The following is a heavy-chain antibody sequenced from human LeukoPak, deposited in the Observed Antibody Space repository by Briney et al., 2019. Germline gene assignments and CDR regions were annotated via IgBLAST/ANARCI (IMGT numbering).Heavy chain of an antibody. D-gene: IGHD2-8*02. J-gene: IGHJ2*01. V-gene: IGHV3-74*01. Sequence: GGSLRLSCAASGFTFSSYWMHWVRQAPGKGLVWVSRINTDGSSTSYADSVKGRFTISRDNAKNTLYLQMNSLRAEDTAVYYCAKDADAVYWRGYFDLWGRGTLVTVSS. CDR3: AKDADAVYWRGYFDL. CDR1: GFTFSSYW. CDR2: INTDGSST.